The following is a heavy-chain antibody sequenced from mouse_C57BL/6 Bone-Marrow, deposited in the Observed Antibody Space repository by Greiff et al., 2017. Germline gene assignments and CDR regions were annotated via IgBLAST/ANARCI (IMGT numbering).Heavy chain of an antibody. CDR3: AIHPCYAMDY. Sequence: EVKLVESGGGLVQPGGSLKISCAASGFTFSDYGMAWVRQAPRKGPEWVAFISDLAYSIYYADTVTGRFTISRENAKNTLYLEMSSLRSEDTAMYYCAIHPCYAMDYWGQGTSVTVSS. J-gene: IGHJ4*01. CDR2: ISDLAYSI. V-gene: IGHV5-15*01. CDR1: GFTFSDYG.